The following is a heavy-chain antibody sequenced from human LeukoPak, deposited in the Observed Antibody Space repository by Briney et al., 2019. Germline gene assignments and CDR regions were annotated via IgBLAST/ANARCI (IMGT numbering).Heavy chain of an antibody. CDR3: AREGYCSGGSCYVYYYMDV. CDR2: IYSGGST. J-gene: IGHJ6*03. D-gene: IGHD2-15*01. CDR1: GFTVSSNY. V-gene: IGHV3-53*01. Sequence: GGSLRLSCAASGFTVSSNYMSWVRQAPGKGLEWVSAIYSGGSTYYADSVKGRFTISRDNSKNTMYLQMNRLRAEDKAVYYCAREGYCSGGSCYVYYYMDVWGKGTTVTVSS.